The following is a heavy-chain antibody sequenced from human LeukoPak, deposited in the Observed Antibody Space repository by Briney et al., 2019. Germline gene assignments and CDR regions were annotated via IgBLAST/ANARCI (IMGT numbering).Heavy chain of an antibody. CDR1: GFTFSSYA. J-gene: IGHJ3*01. CDR2: DYGGGTT. D-gene: IGHD3-10*02. Sequence: GGSLRLSCAASGFTFSSYAMSWVRQAPGKGLEWVSVDYGGGTTDYADSVKGRFTISRDNSKNTLYLQMNSLRAEDTAVYYCARDLVQGGAFTAWGQGTVVTVSS. CDR3: ARDLVQGGAFTA. V-gene: IGHV3-66*01.